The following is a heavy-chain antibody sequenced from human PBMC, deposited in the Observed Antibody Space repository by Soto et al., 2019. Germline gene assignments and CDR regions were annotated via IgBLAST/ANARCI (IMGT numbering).Heavy chain of an antibody. CDR1: GGSVSSGSYY. CDR3: ASYPRGAWDAFDI. D-gene: IGHD3-10*01. CDR2: IYYSGGT. J-gene: IGHJ3*02. V-gene: IGHV4-61*01. Sequence: KASETLSLTCTVSGGSVSSGSYYWSWIRQPPGKGLEWIGYIYYSGGTNYNPSLKSRVTISVDTSKNQFSLKLSSVTAADTAVYYCASYPRGAWDAFDIWGQGTMVTVSS.